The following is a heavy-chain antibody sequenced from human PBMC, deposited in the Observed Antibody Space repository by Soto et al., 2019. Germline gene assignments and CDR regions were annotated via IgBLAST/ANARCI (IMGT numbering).Heavy chain of an antibody. D-gene: IGHD1-7*01. Sequence: VESLTISCNGSGYSFTSYWISWVRQMPGKGLEWMGRIDPSDSYTTYSPSFQGHVTISADKSISTAYLQWSSLKASDTAMYYCARHWYSWNYKNWCDPWGKGSLVTVAS. CDR2: IDPSDSYT. CDR1: GYSFTSYW. V-gene: IGHV5-10-1*01. CDR3: ARHWYSWNYKNWCDP. J-gene: IGHJ5*02.